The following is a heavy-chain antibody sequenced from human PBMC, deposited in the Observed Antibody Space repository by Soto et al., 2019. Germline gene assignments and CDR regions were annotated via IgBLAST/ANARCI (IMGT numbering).Heavy chain of an antibody. V-gene: IGHV4-38-2*01. CDR2: LYHIGST. J-gene: IGHJ6*02. D-gene: IGHD2-2*01. CDR3: RSSTSCYDESCVDV. Sequence: SETLSLTCAVSGYSISSGNYWAWIRQPPGRGLEWIGSLYHIGSTHYNTSLKSRVTISVDTSKNHYSLELSSVTAADTAIYYCRSSTSCYDESCVDVWGQGTMVTVSS. CDR1: GYSISSGNY.